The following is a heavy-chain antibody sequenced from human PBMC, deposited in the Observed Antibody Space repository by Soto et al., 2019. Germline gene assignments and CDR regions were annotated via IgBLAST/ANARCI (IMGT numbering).Heavy chain of an antibody. CDR2: IIPIFGTA. D-gene: IGHD3-22*01. J-gene: IGHJ4*02. Sequence: SVKVSCKASGGTFSSYAISWVRQAPGQGLEWMGGIIPIFGTANYAQKFQGRVTITADESTSTTYMELSSLRSEDTAVYYCARHYYYDDTDYLVYWGQGTLVTVSS. V-gene: IGHV1-69*01. CDR3: ARHYYYDDTDYLVY. CDR1: GGTFSSYA.